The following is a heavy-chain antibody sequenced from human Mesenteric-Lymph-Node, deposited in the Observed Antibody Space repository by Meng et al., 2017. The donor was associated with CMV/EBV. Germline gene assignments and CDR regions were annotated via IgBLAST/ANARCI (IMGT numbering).Heavy chain of an antibody. J-gene: IGHJ5*02. Sequence: GLAISKRGVGVGWIRQPPGKELEWLALIYWDDDKRYRPSLKSRLTITKETSKNQVVLTMTNMDPVDTATYYCAQAQWQQLVAWFDPWGQGTLVTVSS. CDR2: IYWDDDK. CDR3: AQAQWQQLVAWFDP. CDR1: GLAISKRGVG. D-gene: IGHD6-13*01. V-gene: IGHV2-5*02.